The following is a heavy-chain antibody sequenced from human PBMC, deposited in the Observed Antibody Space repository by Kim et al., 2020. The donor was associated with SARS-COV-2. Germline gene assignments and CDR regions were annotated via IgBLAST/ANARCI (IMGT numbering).Heavy chain of an antibody. CDR3: ARDLEPVDSSGYYYVVYYYYYGMDV. V-gene: IGHV3-74*01. J-gene: IGHJ6*02. CDR2: INSDGSST. CDR1: GFTFSSYW. D-gene: IGHD3-22*01. Sequence: GGSLRLSCAASGFTFSSYWMHWVRQAPGKGLVWVSRINSDGSSTSYADSVKGRFTISRDNAKNTLYLQMNSLRAEDTAVYYCARDLEPVDSSGYYYVVYYYYYGMDVWGQGTTVTVSS.